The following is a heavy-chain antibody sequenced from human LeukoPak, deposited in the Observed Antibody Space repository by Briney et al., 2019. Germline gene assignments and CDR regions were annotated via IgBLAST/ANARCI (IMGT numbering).Heavy chain of an antibody. Sequence: GGSLILSCKPSGFTFGDYAMSWVRQAPGKGLEWVGFIRSKAFGATTDYGASVAGRLTVSRDDSKGIAYLQMNSLKTEDTAVYYCTRDCSGSRCYEEMDYWGQGTLVTVSS. J-gene: IGHJ4*02. CDR1: GFTFGDYA. CDR2: IRSKAFGATT. CDR3: TRDCSGSRCYEEMDY. V-gene: IGHV3-49*04. D-gene: IGHD2-15*01.